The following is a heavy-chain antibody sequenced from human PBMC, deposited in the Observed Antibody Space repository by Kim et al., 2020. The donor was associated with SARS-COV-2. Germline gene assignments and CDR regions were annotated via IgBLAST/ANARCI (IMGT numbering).Heavy chain of an antibody. J-gene: IGHJ6*02. CDR1: GYTLTELS. D-gene: IGHD6-13*01. V-gene: IGHV1-24*01. CDR3: ATAVIAAAGPTSLYCYYGMDV. CDR2: FDPEDGET. Sequence: ASVKVSCKVSGYTLTELSMHWVRQAPGKGLEWMGGFDPEDGETIYAQKFQGRVTMTEDTSTDTAYMELSSLRTEDTAVYYCATAVIAAAGPTSLYCYYGMDVWGQGTTVTVSS.